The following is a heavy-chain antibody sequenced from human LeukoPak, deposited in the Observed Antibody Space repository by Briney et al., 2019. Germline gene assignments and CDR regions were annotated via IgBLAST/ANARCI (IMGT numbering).Heavy chain of an antibody. CDR1: GYTFTGYY. D-gene: IGHD5-24*01. CDR3: ARDHGMATIIYFDY. Sequence: ASVKVSCKASGYTFTGYYMHWVRQAPGQGLEWMGWIYPNSGGTNYAQKFQGRVTMTRDTSISTAYMELSRLRSDDTAVYYCARDHGMATIIYFDYWGQGTLVTVSS. J-gene: IGHJ4*02. CDR2: IYPNSGGT. V-gene: IGHV1-2*02.